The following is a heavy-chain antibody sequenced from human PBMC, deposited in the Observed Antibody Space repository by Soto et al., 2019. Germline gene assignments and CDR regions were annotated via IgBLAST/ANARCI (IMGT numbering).Heavy chain of an antibody. V-gene: IGHV4-39*01. CDR1: GGSISNSTYY. D-gene: IGHD6-13*01. CDR2: IYYSGIT. J-gene: IGHJ4*02. CDR3: ARLTPPYSSMWDFDY. Sequence: NPSETLSLTCTVSGGSISNSTYYWGWIRQPPGKGLEWIGSIYYSGITYYNPSLKSRVTISVDTSKNQFSLKLSSVTAADTAVYSCARLTPPYSSMWDFDYWGQGTLVTVSS.